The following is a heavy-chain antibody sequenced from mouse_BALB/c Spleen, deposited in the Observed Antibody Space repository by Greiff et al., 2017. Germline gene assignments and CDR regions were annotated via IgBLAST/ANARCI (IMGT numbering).Heavy chain of an antibody. D-gene: IGHD2-3*01. CDR3: AGGYYYYAMDY. V-gene: IGHV1-82*01. J-gene: IGHJ4*01. CDR1: GYAFSSSW. CDR2: IYPGDGDT. Sequence: VQLQQSGPELVKPGASVKISCKASGYAFSSSWMNWVKQRPGQGLEWIGRIYPGDGDTNYNGKFKGKATLTADKSSSTAYMQLSSLTSVDSAVYFCAGGYYYYAMDYWGQGTSVTVSS.